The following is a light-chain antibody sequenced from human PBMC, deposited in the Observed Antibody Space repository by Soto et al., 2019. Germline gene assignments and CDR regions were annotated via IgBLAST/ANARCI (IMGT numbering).Light chain of an antibody. CDR1: SSDVGGYNY. Sequence: QSVLTQPASVSGSPGQSITISCSGTSSDVGGYNYVSWHQQHPGKAPKLMIYEVSNRPSGVSNRFSGSKSGNTASLTISGLQAEDEADYYCSSYSSSNTLWVFGGGTQLTVL. CDR3: SSYSSSNTLWV. CDR2: EVS. J-gene: IGLJ3*02. V-gene: IGLV2-14*01.